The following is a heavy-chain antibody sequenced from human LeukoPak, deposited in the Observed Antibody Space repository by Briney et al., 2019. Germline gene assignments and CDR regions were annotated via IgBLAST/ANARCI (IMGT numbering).Heavy chain of an antibody. CDR2: INPNSGGT. Sequence: ASVKVSCKASGGTFSSYAISWVRQAPGQGLEWMGRINPNSGGTNYAQKFQGRVTMTRDTSISTAYMELSRLRSDDTAVYYCARDSQLLYWGQGTLVTVSS. J-gene: IGHJ4*02. CDR1: GGTFSSYA. D-gene: IGHD1-26*01. CDR3: ARDSQLLY. V-gene: IGHV1-2*06.